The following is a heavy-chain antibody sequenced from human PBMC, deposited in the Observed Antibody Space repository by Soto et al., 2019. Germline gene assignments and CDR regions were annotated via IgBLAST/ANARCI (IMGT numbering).Heavy chain of an antibody. V-gene: IGHV3-23*01. CDR1: GFSFSNYA. CDR3: AKGLTGSWCPGY. CDR2: ISDGGGSI. D-gene: IGHD1-26*01. Sequence: AGGSLRLSCAASGFSFSNYAMTWVRQAPGKGLEWVSGISDGGGSICYADSVKGRFTISRDNSKSTLYLQMNSLRPDDTAVYFCAKGLTGSWCPGYWGQGTLVTVSS. J-gene: IGHJ4*02.